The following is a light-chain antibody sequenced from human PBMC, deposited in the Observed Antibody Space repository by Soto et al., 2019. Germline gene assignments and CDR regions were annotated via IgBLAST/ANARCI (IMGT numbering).Light chain of an antibody. Sequence: EIVLTQAPGSLSLSPGQRATLSCRASQSVDTTFFAWYQKKPGQAPRLLIYGASKRATGIADRFSGSGSGTDFTLIISRLEPEDFAVYYCQQYMSSVTFGQGTKGEIK. CDR1: QSVDTTF. J-gene: IGKJ1*01. CDR2: GAS. V-gene: IGKV3-20*01. CDR3: QQYMSSVT.